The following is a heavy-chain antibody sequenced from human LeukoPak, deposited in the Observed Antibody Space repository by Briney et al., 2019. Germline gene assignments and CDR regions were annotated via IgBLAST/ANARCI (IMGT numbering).Heavy chain of an antibody. Sequence: ASVKVSCKASGYTFTSYGISWVRQAPGQGLEWMGWISAYNGNTNYAQKLQGRVTMTTDTSTSTAYMDLRSLKSDDTAVYYCARDLYSRRMHYYGSGSYFAYWGQGTLVTVSS. D-gene: IGHD3-10*01. CDR3: ARDLYSRRMHYYGSGSYFAY. J-gene: IGHJ4*02. CDR1: GYTFTSYG. CDR2: ISAYNGNT. V-gene: IGHV1-18*01.